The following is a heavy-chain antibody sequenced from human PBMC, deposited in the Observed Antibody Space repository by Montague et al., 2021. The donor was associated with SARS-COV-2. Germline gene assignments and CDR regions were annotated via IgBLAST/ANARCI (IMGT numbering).Heavy chain of an antibody. CDR1: GGSISSSSSY. D-gene: IGHD3-22*01. V-gene: IGHV4-39*07. J-gene: IGHJ6*02. CDR2: IYYSGST. Sequence: SETLSLTCTVSGGSISSSSSYWGWIRQPPGMGLEWIGSIYYSGSTYYXPSLKSRITISVDTSKNQFSLRLTSVTAADTAVYYRARDIRIPMLIVIQGYGMDPWGQGTPVTVSS. CDR3: ARDIRIPMLIVIQGYGMDP.